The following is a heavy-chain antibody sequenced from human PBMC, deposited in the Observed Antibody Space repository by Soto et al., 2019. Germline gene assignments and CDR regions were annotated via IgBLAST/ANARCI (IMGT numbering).Heavy chain of an antibody. V-gene: IGHV3-30*18. Sequence: GGSLSLSYAASGFTFSSYGMHWVRQAPGKGLEWVAVISYDGSNKYYADSVKGRFTISRDNSKNTLYLQMNSLRAEDTAVYYCAKGTTYYDFWSGYYSFTTFGMDVWGQGTTVTVSS. CDR3: AKGTTYYDFWSGYYSFTTFGMDV. D-gene: IGHD3-3*01. CDR1: GFTFSSYG. J-gene: IGHJ6*02. CDR2: ISYDGSNK.